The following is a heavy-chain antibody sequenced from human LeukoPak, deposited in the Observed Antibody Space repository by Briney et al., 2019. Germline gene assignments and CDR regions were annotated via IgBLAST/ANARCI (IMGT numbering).Heavy chain of an antibody. CDR1: GFTVSSNY. V-gene: IGHV3-21*01. CDR2: ISSSSSYI. D-gene: IGHD2-15*01. J-gene: IGHJ4*02. Sequence: PGGSLRLSCAASGFTVSSNYMSWVRQAPGKGLEWVSSISSSSSYIYYADSVKGRFTISRDNAKNSLYLQMNSLRAEDTAVYYCASSIPGYCSGGSCQGPFDYWGQGTLVTVSS. CDR3: ASSIPGYCSGGSCQGPFDY.